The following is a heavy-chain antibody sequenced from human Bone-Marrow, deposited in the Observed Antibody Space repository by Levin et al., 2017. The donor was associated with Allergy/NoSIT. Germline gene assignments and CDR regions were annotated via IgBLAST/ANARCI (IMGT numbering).Heavy chain of an antibody. Sequence: RAGGSLRLSCITSGFTFGDHSMTWVRQAPGKGLEWVGFIRTKPYGGTAEYAASVKGRFTISRDDSKNIAYLQMNSLKSEDTAVYYCSRDGGWEDDYGDYGGGYWGQGTLVTVSSGMDVWGQGTTVTVSS. V-gene: IGHV3-49*04. CDR2: IRTKPYGGTA. J-gene: IGHJ6*02. D-gene: IGHD4-17*01. CDR1: GFTFGDHS. CDR3: SRDGGWEDDYGDYGGGYWGQGTLVTVSSGMDV.